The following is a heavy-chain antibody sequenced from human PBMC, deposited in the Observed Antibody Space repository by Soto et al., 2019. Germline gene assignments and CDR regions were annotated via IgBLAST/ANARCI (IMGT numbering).Heavy chain of an antibody. CDR2: FIPIFGTS. Sequence: QVQLVQSGAEVKKPGSSVKVSCKASGGTFSSYAISWVRQAPGQGLEWRGGFIPIFGTSNYAQKFQGRVTITADESTSTAYMELSSLRSEDTAVYYCAGGSHRHFGSDYWGQGTLVTVSS. CDR1: GGTFSSYA. D-gene: IGHD1-26*01. CDR3: AGGSHRHFGSDY. J-gene: IGHJ4*02. V-gene: IGHV1-69*01.